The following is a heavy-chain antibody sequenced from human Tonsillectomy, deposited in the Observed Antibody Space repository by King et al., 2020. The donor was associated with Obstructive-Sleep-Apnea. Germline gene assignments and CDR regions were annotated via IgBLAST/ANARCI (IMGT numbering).Heavy chain of an antibody. CDR3: ARAPMVRGIIRWFDP. Sequence: VQLQESGPGLVKPSQTLSLTCTVSGGSISSGDYYWIWIRQHPVKGLEWIGYIYYSGSTNYNPSLKSRVTISVDTSKNQFSLKLSSVTAADTAVYYCARAPMVRGIIRWFDPWGQGTLVTVSS. V-gene: IGHV4-31*03. CDR2: IYYSGST. CDR1: GGSISSGDYY. J-gene: IGHJ5*02. D-gene: IGHD3-10*01.